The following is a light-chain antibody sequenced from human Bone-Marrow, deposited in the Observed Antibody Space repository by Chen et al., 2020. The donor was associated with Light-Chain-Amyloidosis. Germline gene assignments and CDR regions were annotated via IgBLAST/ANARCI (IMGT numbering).Light chain of an antibody. Sequence: QSDLTQPASVYGTPGQTLTISCTGTSSDVVGVNHVSWYHQHPDKAPKLMIYEVTNRPSWFPDRFSGSKSDNTSSLTISELQTEDEADYFCSSYTITNTLVFGSGTRVTVL. J-gene: IGLJ1*01. CDR1: SSDVVGVNH. CDR3: SSYTITNTLV. CDR2: EVT. V-gene: IGLV2-14*01.